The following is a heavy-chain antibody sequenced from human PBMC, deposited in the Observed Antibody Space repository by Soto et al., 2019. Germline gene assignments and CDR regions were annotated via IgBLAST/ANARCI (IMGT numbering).Heavy chain of an antibody. V-gene: IGHV1-58*01. J-gene: IGHJ4*02. Sequence: SVKVSCKASGFTFTSSAVQWVRQARGQRLEWVGWIVVGSGNTNYAQKFQERVTITRDMSTSTAYMELSSLRSEDTAVYYCAASMGGSQTYYDFWSGYSRLDYWGQGTLVTVSS. D-gene: IGHD3-3*01. CDR1: GFTFTSSA. CDR3: AASMGGSQTYYDFWSGYSRLDY. CDR2: IVVGSGNT.